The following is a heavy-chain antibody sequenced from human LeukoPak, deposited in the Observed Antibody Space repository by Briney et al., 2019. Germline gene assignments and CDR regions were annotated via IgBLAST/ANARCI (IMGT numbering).Heavy chain of an antibody. V-gene: IGHV4-4*07. CDR2: VYTSGNT. J-gene: IGHJ4*01. CDR1: GGSINTDY. Sequence: PSETLSLTCTVSGGSINTDYWSWIRQPAGRGLEWIGRVYTSGNTKYNASLQSRVTMSSDTSTKQFFLKLSSVTAANTAVYYCARETLVGTTNYFDNWGHGTLVTVSS. D-gene: IGHD1-26*01. CDR3: ARETLVGTTNYFDN.